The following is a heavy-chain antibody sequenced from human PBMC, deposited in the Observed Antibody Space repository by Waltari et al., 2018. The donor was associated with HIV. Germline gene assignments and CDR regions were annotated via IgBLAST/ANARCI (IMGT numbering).Heavy chain of an antibody. J-gene: IGHJ3*01. CDR2: INSDGSST. CDR1: GFTVSSYW. D-gene: IGHD2-8*01. V-gene: IGHV3-74*01. CDR3: TRGNGHAFDL. Sequence: EVQLVESGGGSVQPGGSLRLSCPASGFTVSSYWMFWVRQVPGKGLVWVSRINSDGSSTTYADYVKGRFTISRDNAKNTLYLQMNSLRAEDTAMYYCTRGNGHAFDLWGQGTMVTVSS.